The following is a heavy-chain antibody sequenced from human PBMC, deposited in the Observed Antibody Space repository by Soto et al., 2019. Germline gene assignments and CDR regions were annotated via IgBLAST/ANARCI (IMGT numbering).Heavy chain of an antibody. V-gene: IGHV3-30*18. J-gene: IGHJ3*02. CDR1: GFMFSGFG. D-gene: IGHD3-10*01. Sequence: GGSLRLSCAASGFMFSGFGMHWVRQAPGKGLQWVAGISKDGSKKYYADSVKGRFTISRDNSKKTLFLQMNSLRAEDTAVYFCANPSGYYFGLGSHDEASDMWGQGTLVTVSS. CDR2: ISKDGSKK. CDR3: ANPSGYYFGLGSHDEASDM.